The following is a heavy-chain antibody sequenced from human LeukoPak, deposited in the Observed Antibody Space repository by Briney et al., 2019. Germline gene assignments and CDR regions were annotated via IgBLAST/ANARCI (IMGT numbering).Heavy chain of an antibody. V-gene: IGHV4-34*01. D-gene: IGHD5-24*01. J-gene: IGHJ4*02. CDR2: ISHTGST. CDR3: AGIELATTKFAH. Sequence: SETLSLTCAVYGGSFGGYYWSWIRQPPGKGLEWIGEISHTGSTNYNPSLKSRVTISVDSSQIQFSLKVSSVTAADTAVYYCAGIELATTKFAHWGQGTLVAVSS. CDR1: GGSFGGYY.